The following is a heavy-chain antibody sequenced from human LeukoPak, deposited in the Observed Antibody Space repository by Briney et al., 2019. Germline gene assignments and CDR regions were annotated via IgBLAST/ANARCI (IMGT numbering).Heavy chain of an antibody. V-gene: IGHV3-21*01. CDR2: ISSISSYI. CDR3: ARAYSGSFHDAFDI. CDR1: GFTFSSYT. Sequence: GGSLRLSCAASGFTFSSYTMNWVRQAPGKGLEWVSSISSISSYIYYADSMKGRCTISRDNAKNSLYLQMNSLRAEDTAVYYCARAYSGSFHDAFDIWGQGTMVTVSS. D-gene: IGHD1-26*01. J-gene: IGHJ3*02.